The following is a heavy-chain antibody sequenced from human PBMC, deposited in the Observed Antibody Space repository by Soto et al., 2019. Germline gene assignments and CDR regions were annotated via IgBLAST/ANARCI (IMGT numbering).Heavy chain of an antibody. Sequence: PGGSLRLSCAASGFTFSSYAMSWVRQAPGKGLEWVSAISGSGGSTYYADSVKGRFTISRDNSKNTLYLQMNSLRAEDTAVYYCAKAELEGLLAGAEYFQHWGQGTLVTVSS. CDR1: GFTFSSYA. CDR3: AKAELEGLLAGAEYFQH. CDR2: ISGSGGST. J-gene: IGHJ1*01. V-gene: IGHV3-23*01. D-gene: IGHD3-3*01.